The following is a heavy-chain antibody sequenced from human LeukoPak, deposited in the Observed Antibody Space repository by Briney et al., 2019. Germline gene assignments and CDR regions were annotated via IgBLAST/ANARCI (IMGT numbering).Heavy chain of an antibody. CDR3: ARDNYYDSSGYSSPSFQH. V-gene: IGHV3-48*03. Sequence: PGGSLRLSCAASGFTFSSYEMNWVRQAPGKGLEWLSYIGSSGTDIYYADSVRGRFTISRDNAKNSLYLQMNSLRAEDTAVYYCARDNYYDSSGYSSPSFQHWGQGTLVTVSS. D-gene: IGHD3-22*01. CDR1: GFTFSSYE. CDR2: IGSSGTDI. J-gene: IGHJ1*01.